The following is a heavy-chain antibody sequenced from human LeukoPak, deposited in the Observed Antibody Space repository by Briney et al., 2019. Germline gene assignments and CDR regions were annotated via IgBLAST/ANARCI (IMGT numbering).Heavy chain of an antibody. V-gene: IGHV4-4*07. J-gene: IGHJ6*02. CDR2: IYTSGST. CDR1: GGSIRSYY. CDR3: ARGNSGSYYYYGMDV. D-gene: IGHD1-26*01. Sequence: SETLSLTCTVSGGSIRSYYWSWIRQPAGKGLEWIGRIYTSGSTNYNPSLKSRVTMSVDTSKNQFSLKLSPVTAVDTAVYYCARGNSGSYYYYGMDVWGQGTTVTVSS.